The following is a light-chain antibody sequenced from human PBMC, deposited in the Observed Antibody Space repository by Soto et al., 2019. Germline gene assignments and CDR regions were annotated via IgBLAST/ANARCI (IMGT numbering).Light chain of an antibody. CDR3: QQYNSYPVT. CDR1: QSISSW. V-gene: IGKV1-5*01. J-gene: IGKJ1*01. Sequence: DIQMTQSPSTLSASVGDRVTITCRASQSISSWLAWYQQKPGKAPKLLIYDASSLESGVPSRFSGSGSGTEFTPTIHSLQADDFATYDCQQYNSYPVTFGQGTKVEIK. CDR2: DAS.